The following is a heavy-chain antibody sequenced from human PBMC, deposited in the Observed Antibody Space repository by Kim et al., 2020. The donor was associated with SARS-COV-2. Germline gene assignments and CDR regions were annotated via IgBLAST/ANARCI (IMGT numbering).Heavy chain of an antibody. J-gene: IGHJ6*01. CDR3: ARDLFDDVLTGYYIHYYGMDV. D-gene: IGHD3-9*01. CDR2: ISAYNGNT. CDR1: GYTFTSYG. V-gene: IGHV1-18*01. Sequence: ASVKVSCKASGYTFTSYGISWVRQAPGQGLEWMGWISAYNGNTNYAQKLQGRVTMTTDTSTSTAYMELRSLRSDDTAVYYCARDLFDDVLTGYYIHYYGMDVCEQGPTVTAPS.